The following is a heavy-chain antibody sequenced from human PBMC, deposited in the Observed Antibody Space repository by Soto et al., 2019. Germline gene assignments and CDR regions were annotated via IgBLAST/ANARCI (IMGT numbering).Heavy chain of an antibody. D-gene: IGHD3-9*01. CDR3: AKDRDYDILTGYFIFDY. J-gene: IGHJ4*02. CDR2: IWYDGSNK. Sequence: GGSLRLSCAASGFTFSSYGMHWVRQAPGKGLEWVAVIWYDGSNKYYADSVKGRFTISRDNSKNTLYLQMDSLRAEDTAVYYCAKDRDYDILTGYFIFDYWGQGTLVTVSS. V-gene: IGHV3-33*06. CDR1: GFTFSSYG.